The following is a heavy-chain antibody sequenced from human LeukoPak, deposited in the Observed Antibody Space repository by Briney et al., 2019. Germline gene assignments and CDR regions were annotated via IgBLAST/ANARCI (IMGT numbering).Heavy chain of an antibody. V-gene: IGHV3-9*01. Sequence: GGSLRLSCAASGFTFDDYAMHWVRQAPGKGLEWVSGISWNSGSIGYADSVKGRFTISRDNAKNSLYLQMNSLRAEDTAVYYCAKDEKALTGYYFDYWGQGTLVTVSS. CDR1: GFTFDDYA. J-gene: IGHJ4*02. CDR2: ISWNSGSI. CDR3: AKDEKALTGYYFDY. D-gene: IGHD7-27*01.